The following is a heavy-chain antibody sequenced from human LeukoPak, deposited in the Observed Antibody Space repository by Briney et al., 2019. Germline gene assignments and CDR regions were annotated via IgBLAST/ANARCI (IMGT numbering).Heavy chain of an antibody. V-gene: IGHV3-23*01. CDR2: IIESGGGT. D-gene: IGHD7-27*01. J-gene: IGHJ4*02. CDR1: GFTFSNYA. Sequence: GGSLRLSCAASGFTFSNYAMSWIRQAPGKGLEWVSGIIESGGGTHYADSVKGRFTISRDDSQNTLYLQMISLRAEDTAVYYCAKDYKVRSGEPPIDYWGQGTLVTVSS. CDR3: AKDYKVRSGEPPIDY.